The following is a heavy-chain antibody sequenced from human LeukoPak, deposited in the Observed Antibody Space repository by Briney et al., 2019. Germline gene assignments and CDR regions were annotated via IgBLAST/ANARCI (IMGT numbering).Heavy chain of an antibody. CDR2: IRSKIYDGTT. V-gene: IGHV3-49*04. CDR1: GFTFGDYA. D-gene: IGHD3-16*01. CDR3: ARIFSWGGFDY. J-gene: IGHJ4*02. Sequence: GGSLRLSCTTSGFTFGDYALSWVRQAPGKGLEWVGFIRSKIYDGTTQYAASVKGRFTISRDDSKTIVYLQMNSLKTEDTALYFCARIFSWGGFDYWGQGTLVTVSS.